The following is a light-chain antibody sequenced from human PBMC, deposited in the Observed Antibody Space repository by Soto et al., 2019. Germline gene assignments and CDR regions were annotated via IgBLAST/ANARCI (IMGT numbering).Light chain of an antibody. CDR1: SGSVSTSYY. CDR3: VLYMGSGIWV. V-gene: IGLV8-61*01. Sequence: QAVVTQEPSFSVSPGRTVTLTCALTSGSVSTSYYPTWYQQTPGQAPRTLIHSTNTRSSGVPDRFSGSILGNKAALTITGAQEDDESDYYCVLYMGSGIWVFGGGTKLTVL. J-gene: IGLJ3*02. CDR2: STN.